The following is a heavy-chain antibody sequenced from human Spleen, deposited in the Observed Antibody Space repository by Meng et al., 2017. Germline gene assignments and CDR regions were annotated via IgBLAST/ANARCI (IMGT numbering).Heavy chain of an antibody. D-gene: IGHD4-11*01. CDR2: INHSGST. Sequence: QWQLQTWAAGLLKPSETLSLPCVVSGGSFSDYYWSWIRQPPGKGLEWIGEINHSGSTNYNPSLESRATISVDTSQNNLSLKLSSVTAADSAVYYCARGPTTMAHDFDYWGQGTLVTVSS. V-gene: IGHV4-34*01. J-gene: IGHJ4*02. CDR3: ARGPTTMAHDFDY. CDR1: GGSFSDYY.